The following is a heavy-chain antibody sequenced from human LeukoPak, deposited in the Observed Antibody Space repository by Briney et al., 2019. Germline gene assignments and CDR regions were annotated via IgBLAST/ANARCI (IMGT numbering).Heavy chain of an antibody. CDR2: INHSGST. D-gene: IGHD3-16*02. CDR3: ARALYSRGELSTFDY. V-gene: IGHV4-34*09. CDR1: GGSFSGYY. J-gene: IGHJ4*02. Sequence: SETLSLTCAVYGGSFSGYYWSWIRQPPGKGLEWIGEINHSGSTNYNPSLKSRVTISVDTSKNQFSLKLSSVTAADTAVYFCARALYSRGELSTFDYWGQGTLVTVSS.